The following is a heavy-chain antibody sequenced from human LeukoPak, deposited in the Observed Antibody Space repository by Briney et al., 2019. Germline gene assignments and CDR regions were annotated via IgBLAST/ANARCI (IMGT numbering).Heavy chain of an antibody. Sequence: ASVTVSCKASGYTFTGYYMHWVRQAPGQGLEWVGWINPNSGVTNYAQKFQGRVTMTRDTSITTAYMELSRLRSDDTAVYYCAREWDEQQLAFDPWGQGTLVTVSS. CDR1: GYTFTGYY. J-gene: IGHJ5*02. CDR2: INPNSGVT. CDR3: AREWDEQQLAFDP. D-gene: IGHD6-13*01. V-gene: IGHV1-2*02.